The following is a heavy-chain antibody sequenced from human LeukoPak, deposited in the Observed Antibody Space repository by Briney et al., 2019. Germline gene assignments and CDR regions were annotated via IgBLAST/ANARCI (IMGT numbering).Heavy chain of an antibody. CDR2: INPSGGST. CDR1: GYTFTSYY. J-gene: IGHJ4*02. CDR3: ARGITTLGSFDY. D-gene: IGHD3-3*01. V-gene: IGHV1-46*01. Sequence: GASVKVSCKASGYTFTSYYMHWVRQAPGLELEWMGIINPSGGSTSYAQKFQGRVTMTRDTSTSTVYMELSSLRSEDTAVYYCARGITTLGSFDYWGQGTLVTVSS.